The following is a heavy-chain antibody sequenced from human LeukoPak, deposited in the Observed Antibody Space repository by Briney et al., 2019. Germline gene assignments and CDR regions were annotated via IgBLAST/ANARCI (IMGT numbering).Heavy chain of an antibody. V-gene: IGHV4-59*01. Sequence: SETLSLTCTISGGSIGSYYWSWIRQPPGKGLEWIGYIHYSGGTNYNPSLKSRVTISIDMSKSLFSLKLNSVTAADAAVYYCAAESERWLLRSWGQGTLVTVSS. D-gene: IGHD6-19*01. CDR1: GGSIGSYY. J-gene: IGHJ4*02. CDR2: IHYSGGT. CDR3: AAESERWLLRS.